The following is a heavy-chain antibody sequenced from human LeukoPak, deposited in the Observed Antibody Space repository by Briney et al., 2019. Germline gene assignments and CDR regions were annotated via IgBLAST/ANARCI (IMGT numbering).Heavy chain of an antibody. CDR1: GFTFSSYG. CDR3: AKDSQDTVVVPAGIDY. J-gene: IGHJ4*02. V-gene: IGHV3-30*02. CDR2: IRYDGRNK. Sequence: GGSLRLSCAASGFTFSSYGMHWVRQAPGKGLEWVAFIRYDGRNKYYADSVKGRFTISRDNSRNTLSLQMNSLRAEDTAVYYCAKDSQDTVVVPAGIDYWGQGTLVTVSS. D-gene: IGHD2-2*01.